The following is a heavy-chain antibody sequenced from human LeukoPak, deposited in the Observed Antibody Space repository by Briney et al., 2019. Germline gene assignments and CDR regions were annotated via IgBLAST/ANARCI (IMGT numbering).Heavy chain of an antibody. J-gene: IGHJ4*02. V-gene: IGHV1-69*04. CDR2: IIPILGIA. CDR3: ARDPPLVVVTYFDY. CDR1: GGTFSSYA. D-gene: IGHD3-22*01. Sequence: ASVKVSCKASGGTFSSYAISWVRQAPGQGLEWMGRIIPILGIANYAQKFQGRVTITADKSTSTAYMELSSLRSEDTAVYYCARDPPLVVVTYFDYWGQGTLVTVSS.